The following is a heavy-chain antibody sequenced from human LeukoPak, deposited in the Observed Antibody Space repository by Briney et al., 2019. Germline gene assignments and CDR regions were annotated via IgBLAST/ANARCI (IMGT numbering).Heavy chain of an antibody. V-gene: IGHV1-46*01. CDR1: GYTFTSYY. CDR3: ARGPYYDSSGYDWFDP. CDR2: INPSGGST. Sequence: GASVKVSCKASGYTFTSYYIHWVRQAPGQGLEWMGVINPSGGSTSYAQKFQGRVTMTRDTSTSTVYMELSSLRPEDTAVYYCARGPYYDSSGYDWFDPWGQGTLVTVSS. J-gene: IGHJ5*02. D-gene: IGHD3-22*01.